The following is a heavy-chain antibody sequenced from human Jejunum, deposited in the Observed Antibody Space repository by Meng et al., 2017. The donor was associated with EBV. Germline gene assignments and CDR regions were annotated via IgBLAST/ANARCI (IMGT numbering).Heavy chain of an antibody. J-gene: IGHJ4*02. Sequence: QVQVVQSGAEVKEPGASVKVSCKASGYTFNSYAIHWVRQAPGQRLEWMGWIHTDNGGTKYSQEFQDRVTITRDTSASTAYMEISSLRSGDMAVYYCVKKGTRLTTHGYHFDYWGQGTLVTVSS. CDR1: GYTFNSYA. D-gene: IGHD2-15*01. V-gene: IGHV1-3*03. CDR2: IHTDNGGT. CDR3: VKKGTRLTTHGYHFDY.